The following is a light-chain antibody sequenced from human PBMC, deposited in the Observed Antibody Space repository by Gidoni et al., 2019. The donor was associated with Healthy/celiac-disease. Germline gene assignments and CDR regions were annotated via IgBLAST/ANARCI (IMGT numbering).Light chain of an antibody. CDR1: QSVSSSY. Sequence: EIVLTQSPGTLSLSPGERATLSCRASQSVSSSYLAWYQKKPGQAPRLLIYGASSRATGIPDRFSGSGSGTDFTLTLSRLEPEDFAVYYCQQYGSSPYTFGQGTKLEIK. J-gene: IGKJ2*01. CDR3: QQYGSSPYT. CDR2: GAS. V-gene: IGKV3-20*01.